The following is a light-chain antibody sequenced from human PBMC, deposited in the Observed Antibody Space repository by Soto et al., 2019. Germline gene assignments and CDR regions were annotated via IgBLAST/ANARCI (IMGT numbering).Light chain of an antibody. V-gene: IGKV1-5*03. Sequence: DIQMTQSPSTLSASVGDRVTITCRASQSISDWSAWYQQKPGKAPKLLIYKASSLESGVPSRFSGSGSGTEFTLTINSLQPDDFATYYCQQYKDYSGFTFGPGTKVDFK. CDR1: QSISDW. J-gene: IGKJ3*01. CDR2: KAS. CDR3: QQYKDYSGFT.